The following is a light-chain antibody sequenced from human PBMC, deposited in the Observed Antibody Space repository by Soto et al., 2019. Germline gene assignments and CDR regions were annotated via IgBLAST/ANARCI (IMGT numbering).Light chain of an antibody. V-gene: IGKV3-20*01. CDR2: DAS. CDR1: QSVSSSY. J-gene: IGKJ5*01. CDR3: QQYGSSPPIT. Sequence: EIVLTQSPGTLSLSPGERATLSCRASQSVSSSYLAWYQQKPGQAPRLLIYDASSRATGIPDRFSGSGSGTDFTLTISRLEPEDFAVYYCQQYGSSPPITFGQGTDWRL.